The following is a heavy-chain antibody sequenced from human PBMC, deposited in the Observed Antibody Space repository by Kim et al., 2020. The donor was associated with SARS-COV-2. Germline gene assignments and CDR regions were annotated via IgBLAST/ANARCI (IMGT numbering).Heavy chain of an antibody. CDR3: VRRGYDYWSASSDDFDY. Sequence: SETLSLTCNVSGASVITNHFYRAWIRQPPGKGLEWIATISFGATTFYNSALKTRVRMSVDSSTSQVFLTLTSVTVADTAVYYCVRRGYDYWSASSDDFDYWGQGTRVPVSS. CDR2: ISFGATT. J-gene: IGHJ4*02. CDR1: GASVITNHFY. D-gene: IGHD3-3*01. V-gene: IGHV4-39*07.